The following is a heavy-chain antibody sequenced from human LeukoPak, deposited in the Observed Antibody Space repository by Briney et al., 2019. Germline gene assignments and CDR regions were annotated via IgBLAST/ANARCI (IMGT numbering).Heavy chain of an antibody. Sequence: SETLSLTCTVSGGSISSYYWSWIRQPPGKGLEWIGSLSSSGSTFYSASLKSRVTISADTSENQFFLNLRSVTAADTALYYCSRVSSRRFDYWGQGNLVTVSS. CDR2: LSSSGST. V-gene: IGHV4-59*04. CDR3: SRVSSRRFDY. J-gene: IGHJ4*02. CDR1: GGSISSYY. D-gene: IGHD3-10*01.